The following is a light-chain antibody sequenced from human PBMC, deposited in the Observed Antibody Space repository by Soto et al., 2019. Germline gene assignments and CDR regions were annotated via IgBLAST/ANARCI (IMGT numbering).Light chain of an antibody. CDR2: EAS. CDR1: QGITNR. J-gene: IGKJ5*01. V-gene: IGKV1D-12*01. CDR3: QQANSFPIT. Sequence: IQMTQSPSSVSASVGYRVTITCGAGQGITNRLAWYQQKPGKAPKILIYEASSLQSGVPSRIGGSGSGTDFTLTISSLKNEDFATYYCQQANSFPITFGQGTRLEIK.